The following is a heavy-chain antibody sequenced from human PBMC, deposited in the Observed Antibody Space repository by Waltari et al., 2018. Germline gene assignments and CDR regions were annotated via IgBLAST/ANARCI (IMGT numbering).Heavy chain of an antibody. CDR2: IYFSGST. V-gene: IGHV4-59*01. D-gene: IGHD3-10*01. Sequence: QVRLQESGPGLVKPSETLSLTCTVSAASISSYYWSWIRQPPGKGLEWIAYIYFSGSTSYNPSRKSRVAISRDTSKKQFSLRLSSVTAADTAVYYCARGDTSNWFASYFDFWGQGILVSVSS. CDR1: AASISSYY. J-gene: IGHJ4*02. CDR3: ARGDTSNWFASYFDF.